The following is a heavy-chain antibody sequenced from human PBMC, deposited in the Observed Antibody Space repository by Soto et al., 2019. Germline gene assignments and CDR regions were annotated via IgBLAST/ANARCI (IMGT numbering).Heavy chain of an antibody. CDR1: GGSISSYY. V-gene: IGHV4-59*01. Sequence: SETLSLTCTVSGGSISSYYWSWIRQPPGKGLEWIGYIYYSGSTNYNPSLKSRVTISVDTSKNQFSLKLSSVTAADTAVYYCARTEVGATDYYYYYGMDVWGQGTTVTVSS. D-gene: IGHD1-26*01. CDR3: ARTEVGATDYYYYYGMDV. J-gene: IGHJ6*02. CDR2: IYYSGST.